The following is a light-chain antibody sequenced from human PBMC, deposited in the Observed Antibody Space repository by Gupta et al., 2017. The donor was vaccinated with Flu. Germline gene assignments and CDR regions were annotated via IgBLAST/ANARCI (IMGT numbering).Light chain of an antibody. J-gene: IGLJ2*01. CDR2: ANN. Sequence: QSVLTQPPSASGTPGQRVTISCSGSSSNIQYNTVNWYQLLPGAAHNLRIHANNQRPSGVPDRFSSGTSCTSASPVTSGRQHEDDADDYYSEWGDSTNGWVIFGGGTKLTVL. CDR1: SSNIQYNT. V-gene: IGLV1-44*01. CDR3: SEWGDSTNGWVI.